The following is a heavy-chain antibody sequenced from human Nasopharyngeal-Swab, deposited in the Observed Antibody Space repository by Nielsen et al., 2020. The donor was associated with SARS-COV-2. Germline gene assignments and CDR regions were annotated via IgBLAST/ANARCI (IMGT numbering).Heavy chain of an antibody. CDR2: INSDGSST. Sequence: GESLKISCAASGFTFSSYWMHWVRQAPGKGLVWVSRINSDGSSTSYADSVKGRFTISRDNAKNTLYLQMNSLRAEDTAVYYCARGRSYSSSWYTEDYYYYMDVWGKGTTVTVSS. D-gene: IGHD6-13*01. CDR3: ARGRSYSSSWYTEDYYYYMDV. CDR1: GFTFSSYW. V-gene: IGHV3-74*01. J-gene: IGHJ6*03.